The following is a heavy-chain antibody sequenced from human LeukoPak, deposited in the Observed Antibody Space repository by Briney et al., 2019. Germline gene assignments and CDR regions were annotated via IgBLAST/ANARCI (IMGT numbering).Heavy chain of an antibody. D-gene: IGHD6-19*01. V-gene: IGHV3-20*01. J-gene: IGHJ3*02. Sequence: PGGSLRLSCAASGFTFDDYGMSWVRQAPGNGLEWVSGINWNGGSTGYADSVKGRFTISRDNAKNSLYLQMNSLRAEDTALYHCARDSSGWYENAFDIWGQGTMVTVSS. CDR2: INWNGGST. CDR1: GFTFDDYG. CDR3: ARDSSGWYENAFDI.